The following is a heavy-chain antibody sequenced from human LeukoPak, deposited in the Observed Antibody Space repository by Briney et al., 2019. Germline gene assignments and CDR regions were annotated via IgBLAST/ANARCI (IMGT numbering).Heavy chain of an antibody. CDR1: GFTFSRYA. V-gene: IGHV3-23*01. CDR3: TKDHDSTGLYQDRDY. J-gene: IGHJ4*02. D-gene: IGHD6-19*01. CDR2: ISTSGNT. Sequence: PGGSLRLSCAASGFTFSRYAMSWVRQAPGKGLEWVSTISTSGNTHYADSVKGRFTISRDNSKNTLYLQMNSLRDEDTAIYYCTKDHDSTGLYQDRDYWGQGTLVTISS.